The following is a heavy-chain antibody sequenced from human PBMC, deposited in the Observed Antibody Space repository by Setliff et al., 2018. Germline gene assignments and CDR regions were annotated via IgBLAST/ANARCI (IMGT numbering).Heavy chain of an antibody. Sequence: PGGSLRLSCAASGFLYSNNAFHWVRQTPGKGLEWVAVISYDGSNKYYADSVKGRFTISRDNSKNTLYLQMNSLRSEDTAVYYCAVAVVPAATGYGMDVWGQGTTVTVSS. V-gene: IGHV3-30*04. CDR1: GFLYSNNA. CDR2: ISYDGSNK. D-gene: IGHD2-2*01. CDR3: AVAVVPAATGYGMDV. J-gene: IGHJ6*02.